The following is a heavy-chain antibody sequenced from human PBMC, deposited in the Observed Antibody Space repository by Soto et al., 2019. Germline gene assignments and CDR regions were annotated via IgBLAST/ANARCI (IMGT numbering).Heavy chain of an antibody. J-gene: IGHJ4*02. CDR2: IIPILGIA. V-gene: IGHV1-69*04. CDR3: AGDFSGGSFAHSGFFDY. D-gene: IGHD5-12*01. CDR1: GGTFSSYT. Sequence: GASVKVSCKASGGTFSSYTISWVRQAPGQGLEWMGRIIPILGIANYAQKFQGRVTITADKSTSTAYMELSSLRSEDTAVYYCAGDFSGGSFAHSGFFDYWGQGTLVTVSS.